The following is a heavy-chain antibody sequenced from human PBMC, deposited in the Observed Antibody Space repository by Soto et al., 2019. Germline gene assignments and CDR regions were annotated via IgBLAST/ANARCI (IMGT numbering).Heavy chain of an antibody. CDR2: IYYSGST. V-gene: IGHV4-59*12. Sequence: SETLSLTCTVSGGSISSYYWSWIRQPPGKGLEWIGYIYYSGSTNYNPSLKSRVTISVDKSKNQFSLRLSSVTAADMAVYYCARAVSPYFGTWFDPWGQGTLVTVSS. CDR3: ARAVSPYFGTWFDP. CDR1: GGSISSYY. D-gene: IGHD3-10*01. J-gene: IGHJ5*02.